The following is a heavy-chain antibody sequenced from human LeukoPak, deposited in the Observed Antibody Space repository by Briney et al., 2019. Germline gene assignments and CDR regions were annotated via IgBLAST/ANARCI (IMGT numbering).Heavy chain of an antibody. Sequence: GESLKISCKGSGYSFTSYWIAWGGQLPGKALEWMGIIYPGDSDTRYSPSFQGQVTISADKSISTAYLQWSSLKASDTAMYYCAKVDIVATRYDYWGQGTLVTVSS. CDR2: IYPGDSDT. J-gene: IGHJ4*02. CDR3: AKVDIVATRYDY. CDR1: GYSFTSYW. V-gene: IGHV5-51*01. D-gene: IGHD5-12*01.